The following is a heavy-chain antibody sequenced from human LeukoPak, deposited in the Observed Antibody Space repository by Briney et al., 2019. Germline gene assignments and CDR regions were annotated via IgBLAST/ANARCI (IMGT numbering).Heavy chain of an antibody. Sequence: SETLSLTCTLSCGPLSRFYWIWTLQPPGRGGVGIGYLYYRGSTNYNPPLKSRVTISVDTYKNQFSLKLSSVTAADAAVYYCARGNYYDSRGYYHVAFDYWGQGTLVTVSS. CDR2: LYYRGST. CDR1: CGPLSRFY. CDR3: ARGNYYDSRGYYHVAFDY. J-gene: IGHJ4*02. D-gene: IGHD3-22*01. V-gene: IGHV4-59*01.